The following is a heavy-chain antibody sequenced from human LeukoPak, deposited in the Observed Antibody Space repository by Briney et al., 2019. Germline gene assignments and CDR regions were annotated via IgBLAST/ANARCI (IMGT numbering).Heavy chain of an antibody. CDR1: GGSISTSSYY. CDR3: AREATMVRGVNNWFDP. CDR2: IFYSGST. V-gene: IGHV4-39*07. Sequence: SETLSLTCTVSGGSISTSSYYWGWVRQPPGKGLEWIGNIFYSGSTYYSPSLKSRVTISLDTSRNQFSLKLNSVTAADTAVYYCAREATMVRGVNNWFDPWGQGTLVTVSS. J-gene: IGHJ5*02. D-gene: IGHD3-10*01.